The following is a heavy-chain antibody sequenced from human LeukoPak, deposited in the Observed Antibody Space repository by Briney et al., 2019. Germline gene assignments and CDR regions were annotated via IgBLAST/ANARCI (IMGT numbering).Heavy chain of an antibody. V-gene: IGHV3-7*03. CDR3: ARDGGHYYDSSGYPFGGYYYYYGMDV. CDR2: INHNGNVN. CDR1: GFTFSSYW. D-gene: IGHD3-22*01. Sequence: GGSLRLSCAASGFTFSSYWMNWARQAPGKGLEWVASINHNGNVNYYVDSVKGRFTISRDNAKNSLYLQMNSLRAEDTAVYYCARDGGHYYDSSGYPFGGYYYYYGMDVWGQGTTVTVS. J-gene: IGHJ6*02.